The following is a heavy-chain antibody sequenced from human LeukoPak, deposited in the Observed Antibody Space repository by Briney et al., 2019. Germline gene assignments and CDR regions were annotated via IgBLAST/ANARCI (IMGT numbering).Heavy chain of an antibody. Sequence: GGSLRLSRAASGFTFSSHGMSWVRQAPGKGLEWVSAISGSGGSTYYADSVKGRFTISRDNSKNTMFLQMNSLRAEDTAVYYCAKRRASSGYYAAFDIWGQGTMVTVSS. CDR1: GFTFSSHG. J-gene: IGHJ3*02. CDR2: ISGSGGST. V-gene: IGHV3-23*01. D-gene: IGHD6-19*01. CDR3: AKRRASSGYYAAFDI.